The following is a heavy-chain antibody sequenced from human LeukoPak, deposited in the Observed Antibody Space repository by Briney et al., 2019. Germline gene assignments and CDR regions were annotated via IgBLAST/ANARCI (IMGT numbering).Heavy chain of an antibody. Sequence: SETLSLTCTVSGGSISSGSYYWSWIRQPAGKGLEWIGRIYTSGSTNYNPSLKSRVTISVDTSKNQFSLKLSSVTAADTAVHYCAKVAGPFDYWGQGTLVTVSS. J-gene: IGHJ4*02. CDR1: GGSISSGSYY. D-gene: IGHD6-19*01. CDR3: AKVAGPFDY. CDR2: IYTSGST. V-gene: IGHV4-61*02.